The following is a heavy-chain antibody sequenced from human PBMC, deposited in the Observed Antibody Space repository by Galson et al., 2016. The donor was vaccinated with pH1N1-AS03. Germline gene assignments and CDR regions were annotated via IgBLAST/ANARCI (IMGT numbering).Heavy chain of an antibody. Sequence: PALVKPPQTLTLTCSVSGVSVPSSGVGVGWFRQPPGKALEWLARGHWDETRRHSPSLTNRLTITKDSSKNQVVLTVTSVDPMDIATYFCALPNSGGNAFEIWGAGTMVTVSS. CDR2: GHWDETR. V-gene: IGHV2-5*02. D-gene: IGHD2/OR15-2a*01. CDR1: GVSVPSSGVG. J-gene: IGHJ3*02. CDR3: ALPNSGGNAFEI.